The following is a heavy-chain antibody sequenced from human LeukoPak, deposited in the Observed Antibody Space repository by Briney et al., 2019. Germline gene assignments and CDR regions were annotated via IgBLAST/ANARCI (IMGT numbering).Heavy chain of an antibody. J-gene: IGHJ4*02. Sequence: ASVKVSCKASGYTFTSYGISWVRQAPGQGLEWMGWISAYNGNTNYAQKLQGRVTMTTDTSTSTAYMELRSLRSDDTAVYYCARGGRVLVRGVPLDYWGQGTLVTVSS. CDR1: GYTFTSYG. D-gene: IGHD3-10*01. V-gene: IGHV1-18*01. CDR3: ARGGRVLVRGVPLDY. CDR2: ISAYNGNT.